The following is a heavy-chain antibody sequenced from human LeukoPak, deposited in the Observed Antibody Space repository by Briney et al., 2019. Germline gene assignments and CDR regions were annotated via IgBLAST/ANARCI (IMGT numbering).Heavy chain of an antibody. CDR3: ARLDSGYDRDI. D-gene: IGHD5-12*01. CDR1: GFSLSSGYY. J-gene: IGHJ4*02. CDR2: VYHSGST. V-gene: IGHV4-38-2*01. Sequence: SETLSLTCAVSGFSLSSGYYWGWIRQPPGKGLEWIGNVYHSGSTYYNPSLKSRVTISVDTSRNQLYLKLNSVTAADTAVYYCARLDSGYDRDIWGQGPLVTVSS.